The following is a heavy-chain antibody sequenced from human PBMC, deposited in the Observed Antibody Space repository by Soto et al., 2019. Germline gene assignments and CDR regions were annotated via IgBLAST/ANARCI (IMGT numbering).Heavy chain of an antibody. Sequence: SETLSLTCTVSGGSISSSSYYWGWIRQPPGKGLKRIGSIYYSGSTYNNKSLKSQVTISVDTTKNKITQKLSSVTAADTAVYYCATKPGAYYDFWSGYYPFDYWGQGTRVTVS. CDR1: GGSISSSSYY. D-gene: IGHD3-3*01. CDR3: ATKPGAYYDFWSGYYPFDY. CDR2: IYYSGST. J-gene: IGHJ4*02. V-gene: IGHV4-39*01.